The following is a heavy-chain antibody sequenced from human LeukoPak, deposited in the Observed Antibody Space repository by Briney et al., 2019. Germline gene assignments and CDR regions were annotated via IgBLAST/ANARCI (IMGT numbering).Heavy chain of an antibody. CDR1: GGPIRSAGWY. Sequence: KPSQTLSLTCTVSGGPIRSAGWYWSWIRQHPGKGLEWIGYIYYDGSTDNSPSLKSRVTISVDTSKNQFSLRLGSVTAAHTAVYDCAKENYPSSSWYPYGMDVWGQGTTVTASS. CDR2: IYYDGST. J-gene: IGHJ6*02. CDR3: AKENYPSSSWYPYGMDV. V-gene: IGHV4-31*03. D-gene: IGHD6-13*01.